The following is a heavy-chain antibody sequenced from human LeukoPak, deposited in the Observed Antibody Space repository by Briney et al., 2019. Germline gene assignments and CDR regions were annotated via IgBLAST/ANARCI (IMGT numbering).Heavy chain of an antibody. CDR1: GFTFSSYS. CDR2: ISSSSSYI. CDR3: ARDLSPWLLTKDAFDI. V-gene: IGHV3-21*01. J-gene: IGHJ3*02. D-gene: IGHD3-22*01. Sequence: GGSLRPSCAASGFTFSSYSMNWVRQAPGKGLEWVSSISSSSSYIYYADSVKGRFTISRDNAKNSLYLQMNSLRAEDTAVYYCARDLSPWLLTKDAFDIWGQGTMVTVSS.